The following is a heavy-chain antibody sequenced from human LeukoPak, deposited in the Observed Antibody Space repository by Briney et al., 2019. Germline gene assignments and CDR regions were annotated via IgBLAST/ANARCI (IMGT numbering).Heavy chain of an antibody. CDR1: GYTFTSYD. V-gene: IGHV1-8*01. CDR3: ASSYDSSGRDAFDI. D-gene: IGHD3-22*01. Sequence: ASVKVSCKASGYTFTSYDINWVRQATGQGLEWMGWMNPNSGNTGYAQKFQGRVTTTRNTSISTAYMELSSLRSEDTAVYYCASSYDSSGRDAFDIWGQGTMVTVSS. J-gene: IGHJ3*02. CDR2: MNPNSGNT.